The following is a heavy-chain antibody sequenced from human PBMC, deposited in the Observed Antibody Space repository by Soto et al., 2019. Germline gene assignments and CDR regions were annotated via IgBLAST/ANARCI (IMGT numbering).Heavy chain of an antibody. CDR2: IIPILGTA. Sequence: QVQLVQSGAEVEKPGSSVKVSCKASGGTFSNYAISWVRQAPGQGLEWMGGIIPILGTANYAQSFQGRVTIVADELTNTVYMELRSLRYEDTAVYYCAREPWGNWNYEAPLLYWGQGTLVTVSS. CDR3: AREPWGNWNYEAPLLY. D-gene: IGHD1-7*01. CDR1: GGTFSNYA. V-gene: IGHV1-69*01. J-gene: IGHJ4*02.